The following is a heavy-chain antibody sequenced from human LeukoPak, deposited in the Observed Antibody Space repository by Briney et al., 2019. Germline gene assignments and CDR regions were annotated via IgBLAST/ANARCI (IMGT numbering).Heavy chain of an antibody. J-gene: IGHJ5*02. Sequence: SETLSLTCTVSGGSISSGDYYWGWIRQPPGKGLEWIGSIYHSGSTYYNPSLKSRVTISVDTSKNQFSLKLSSVTAADTAVYYCARYPSSIAARLFDPWGQGTLVTVSS. CDR2: IYHSGST. CDR3: ARYPSSIAARLFDP. D-gene: IGHD6-6*01. V-gene: IGHV4-39*07. CDR1: GGSISSGDYY.